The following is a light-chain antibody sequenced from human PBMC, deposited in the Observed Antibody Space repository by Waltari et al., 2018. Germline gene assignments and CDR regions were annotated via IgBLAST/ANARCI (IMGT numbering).Light chain of an antibody. CDR1: SSNIGACND. CDR2: GNS. Sequence: QSVLTQPPSVSGAPGQRVTISCSGSSSNIGACNDVNWYQQLPEKAPNILIYGNSNRPSGVPDRISGSKSGTSASLAITGLQAEDEADYYCQSYDSTLGGSVFGGGTKLTVL. V-gene: IGLV1-40*01. J-gene: IGLJ2*01. CDR3: QSYDSTLGGSV.